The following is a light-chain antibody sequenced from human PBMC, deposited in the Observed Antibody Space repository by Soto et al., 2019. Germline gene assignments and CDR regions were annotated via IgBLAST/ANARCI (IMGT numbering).Light chain of an antibody. CDR1: SSNIGDNP. Sequence: QSVLTQPPSVSAAPGQKVTISCSGSSSNIGDNPVSWYQQLPGTAPELLIYDNSKRPSGIPDRFSGSKSGTSATLGITGLQTGDEADYYCGTWDSSLSACVFAIGTKVTVL. V-gene: IGLV1-51*01. CDR2: DNS. J-gene: IGLJ1*01. CDR3: GTWDSSLSACV.